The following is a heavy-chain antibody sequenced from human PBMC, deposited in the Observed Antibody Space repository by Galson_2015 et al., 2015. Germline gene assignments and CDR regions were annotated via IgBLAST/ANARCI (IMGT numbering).Heavy chain of an antibody. V-gene: IGHV5-51*01. Sequence: QSGAEVKKPGESLKISCKASGYSFSIYWIGWVRQEPGEGLELVGIIYPSDSETRYSPSFQGHVTISADTSINTAYLQWNSLQTSDTAMYYCVRRPLYSGSYFGYFDYWGQGTLVTVSS. J-gene: IGHJ4*02. CDR3: VRRPLYSGSYFGYFDY. CDR2: IYPSDSET. CDR1: GYSFSIYW. D-gene: IGHD1-26*01.